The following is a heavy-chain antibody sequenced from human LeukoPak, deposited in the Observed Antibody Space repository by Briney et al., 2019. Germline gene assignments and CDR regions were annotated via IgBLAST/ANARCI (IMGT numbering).Heavy chain of an antibody. CDR2: IKQDGSEK. V-gene: IGHV3-7*01. J-gene: IGHJ2*01. D-gene: IGHD3-3*01. CDR1: GFTFSSYW. CDR3: ASGYYLPGVWYLDL. Sequence: GGSLRLSCAASGFTFSSYWMSWVRQAPGKGLEWVANIKQDGSEKYYVDSVKGQFTISRDNAKNSLYLQMNSLRAEDTAVYCCASGYYLPGVWYLDLWGRGTLVTVSS.